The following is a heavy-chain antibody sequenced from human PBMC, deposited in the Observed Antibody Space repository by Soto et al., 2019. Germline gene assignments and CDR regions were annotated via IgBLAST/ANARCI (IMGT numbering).Heavy chain of an antibody. CDR3: ARTGSPMIVVVTYYFDY. V-gene: IGHV3-7*01. CDR2: IKQDGSEK. Sequence: PXVSLRLSCAASGFTFSSYWMSWVRQAPGKGLEWVANIKQDGSEKYYVDSVKGRFTISRDNAKNSLYLQMNSLRAEDTAVYYCARTGSPMIVVVTYYFDYWGQGTLVSVSS. J-gene: IGHJ4*02. D-gene: IGHD3-22*01. CDR1: GFTFSSYW.